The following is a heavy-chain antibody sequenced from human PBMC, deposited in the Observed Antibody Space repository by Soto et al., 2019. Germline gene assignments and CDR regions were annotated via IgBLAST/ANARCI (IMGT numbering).Heavy chain of an antibody. V-gene: IGHV4-34*01. Sequence: PSETLSLTCAVFGGSFSGYYWSWIRQPPGKGLEWIGEINHRGSTNYNPSLKSRVTMSVDTSKNQFSLKLTSMTAADTAVYYCETKNSNHNLFDTWGQGTLVTVSS. J-gene: IGHJ5*02. CDR3: ETKNSNHNLFDT. CDR1: GGSFSGYY. CDR2: INHRGST.